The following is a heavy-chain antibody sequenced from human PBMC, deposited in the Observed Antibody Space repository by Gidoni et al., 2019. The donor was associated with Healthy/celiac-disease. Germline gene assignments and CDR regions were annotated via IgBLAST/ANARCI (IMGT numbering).Heavy chain of an antibody. V-gene: IGHV3-23*01. Sequence: EVPLLESGGGLVQPGWSLTLSCAASRFTFRSDAMSWVRQAPGKGVEWVSAIRGSGGSTYYADSVKGRFTISRDNSKNTRDLQMNSLRAEDTAVYYCAKGGVSSPPGFDPWGQGTLVTVSS. CDR1: RFTFRSDA. CDR2: IRGSGGST. D-gene: IGHD6-13*01. CDR3: AKGGVSSPPGFDP. J-gene: IGHJ5*02.